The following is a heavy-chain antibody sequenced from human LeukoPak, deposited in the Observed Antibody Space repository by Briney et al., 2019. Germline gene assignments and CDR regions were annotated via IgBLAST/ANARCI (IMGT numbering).Heavy chain of an antibody. CDR1: GFTFSSYW. V-gene: IGHV3-7*01. CDR2: IKQDGGEK. CDR3: AELGITMIGGV. D-gene: IGHD3-10*02. Sequence: GGSLRLSCVASGFTFSSYWMTWVRQAPGKGLEWVANIKQDGGEKNYVDSVKGRFTISRDNAKNSLYLQMNSLRAEDTAVYYCAELGITMIGGVWGKGTTVTISS. J-gene: IGHJ6*04.